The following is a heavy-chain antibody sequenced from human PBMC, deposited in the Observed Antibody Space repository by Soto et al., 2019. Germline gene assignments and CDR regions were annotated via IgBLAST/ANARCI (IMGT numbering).Heavy chain of an antibody. CDR2: INPNGGAT. CDR3: AREITSSWMDV. J-gene: IGHJ6*02. Sequence: ASVKVSCKASGYTFTANYLHWVRQAPVRVLELRVWINPNGGATNYAQRVQAWFTITRDTSIITSYMELIRLTFYDTAVYYCAREITSSWMDVWGQGTPVTVSS. V-gene: IGHV1-2*04. CDR1: GYTFTANY. D-gene: IGHD6-13*01.